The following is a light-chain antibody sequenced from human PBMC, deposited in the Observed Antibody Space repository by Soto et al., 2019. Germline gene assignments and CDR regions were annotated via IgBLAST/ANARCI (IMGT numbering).Light chain of an antibody. CDR3: QQYGSSSET. CDR2: GAS. Sequence: EIVLTQSPATLSLSPGGGATLSCRASQSVSSNLAWYQQKPGQAPRLLIYGASSRATGIPDRFSGSGSGTDFTLTISRLEPEDFAVYYCQQYGSSSETFGQGTKVDIK. V-gene: IGKV3-20*01. CDR1: QSVSSN. J-gene: IGKJ1*01.